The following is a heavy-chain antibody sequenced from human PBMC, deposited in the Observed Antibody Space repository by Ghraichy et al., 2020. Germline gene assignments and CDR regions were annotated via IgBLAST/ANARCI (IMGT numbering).Heavy chain of an antibody. CDR2: VWYDGSNK. J-gene: IGHJ4*02. D-gene: IGHD3-10*01. V-gene: IGHV3-33*01. CDR3: ARDRGHYYGPFDY. CDR1: GFTFSDYG. Sequence: GESLNISCAVSGFTFSDYGMHWVRQAPGKGLEWVAVVWYDGSNKYYADSVKGRFTVFRDNSKNTLYLQMDSLRAEDTAMYYCARDRGHYYGPFDYWGQGTLVTVSS.